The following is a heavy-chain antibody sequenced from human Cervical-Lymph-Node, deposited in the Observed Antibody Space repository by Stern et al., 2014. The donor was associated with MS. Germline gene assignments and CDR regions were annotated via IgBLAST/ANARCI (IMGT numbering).Heavy chain of an antibody. CDR2: LTPMFGTS. D-gene: IGHD6-13*01. CDR3: ARDQGGIADS. V-gene: IGHV1-69*01. Sequence: VQLVQSGAEVKKPGSSVKVSCKASGGSFSMDSISWVRQAPGQGLEWIGGLTPMFGTSTYAQKVQGRVTTTTDVSTSTAYMELTSLRSEDTAVYFCARDQGGIADSWGQGTLVIVSS. CDR1: GGSFSMDS. J-gene: IGHJ4*02.